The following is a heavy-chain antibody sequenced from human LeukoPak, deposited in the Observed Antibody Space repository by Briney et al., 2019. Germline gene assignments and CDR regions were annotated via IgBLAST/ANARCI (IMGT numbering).Heavy chain of an antibody. CDR1: GGSISSYY. V-gene: IGHV4-59*01. J-gene: IGHJ4*02. CDR2: IYYSGST. CDR3: ARLTAYYRYFFDY. Sequence: PSETLSLTCTVSGGSISSYYWSWIRQPPGKGLEWIGYIYYSGSTNYNSSLKSRVTISVDTSKNQFSLKLRSVTAADTAVYYCARLTAYYRYFFDYWGQGTLVTVSS. D-gene: IGHD3-9*01.